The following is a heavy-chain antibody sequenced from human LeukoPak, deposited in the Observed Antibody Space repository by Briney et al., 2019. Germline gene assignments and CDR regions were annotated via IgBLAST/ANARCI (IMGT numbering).Heavy chain of an antibody. CDR3: AKEAVPAASYYIDV. CDR1: GFIPADYA. J-gene: IGHJ6*03. Sequence: PGRSLRLSCAASGFIPADYAMHWVRPAPGKGLGWVSGVSWNSGRIGHTDSVKGRFTLSRDNGKNSLYLQMNSLKAEDTALYYFAKEAVPAASYYIDVWGKGTTVTISS. V-gene: IGHV3-9*02. CDR2: VSWNSGRI. D-gene: IGHD2-2*01.